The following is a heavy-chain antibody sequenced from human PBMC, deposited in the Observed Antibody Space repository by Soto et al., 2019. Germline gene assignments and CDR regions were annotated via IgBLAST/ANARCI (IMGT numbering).Heavy chain of an antibody. CDR2: TYYRSKWYN. V-gene: IGHV6-1*01. CDR3: ARDCTNGVCYPSYHYGMDV. CDR1: GDSVSSNSAA. Sequence: SQTLSLTCAISGDSVSSNSAAWNWIRQSPSRGLEWLGRTYYRSKWYNDYAVSVKSRITINPDTSKNQFSLQLNSVTPEDTAVYYCARDCTNGVCYPSYHYGMDVWGQGATVTVSS. J-gene: IGHJ6*02. D-gene: IGHD2-8*01.